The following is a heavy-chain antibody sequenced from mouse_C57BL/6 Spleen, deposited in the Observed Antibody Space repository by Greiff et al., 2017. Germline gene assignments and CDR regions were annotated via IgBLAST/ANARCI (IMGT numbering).Heavy chain of an antibody. D-gene: IGHD1-1*01. CDR3: GRGYYGSSYDYAMDY. V-gene: IGHV1-55*01. CDR2: IYPGSGST. Sequence: QVQLQQPGAELVKPGASVKMSCKASGYTFTSYWITWVKQRPGQGLEWIGDIYPGSGSTNYNEKFKSKATLTVDTSSSTAYMQLSSLTSEDSAVYYCGRGYYGSSYDYAMDYWGQGTSVTVSS. CDR1: GYTFTSYW. J-gene: IGHJ4*01.